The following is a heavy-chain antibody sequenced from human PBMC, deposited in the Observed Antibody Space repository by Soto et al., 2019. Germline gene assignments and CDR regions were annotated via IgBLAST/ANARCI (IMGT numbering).Heavy chain of an antibody. V-gene: IGHV3-23*01. CDR1: GFTFSSYA. Sequence: EVQLLESGGGLVQPGGSLRLSCAASGFTFSSYAMSWVRQAPGKGLEWVSAISGSGGSTYYADSVKGRFTISRDNSKNTLYLLMNSLRAEDTAVYYCAKVGCSSTSCYGYFDYWGQGTLVTVSS. CDR2: ISGSGGST. CDR3: AKVGCSSTSCYGYFDY. J-gene: IGHJ4*02. D-gene: IGHD2-2*01.